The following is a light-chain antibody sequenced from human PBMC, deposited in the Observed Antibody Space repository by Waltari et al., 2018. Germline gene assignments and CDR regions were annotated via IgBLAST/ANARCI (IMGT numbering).Light chain of an antibody. J-gene: IGKJ1*01. CDR1: QSIRSN. V-gene: IGKV3-15*01. CDR2: GAS. Sequence: EIVMTQSPATLSVFPGERATLSCRASQSIRSNLAWYQHKPGQAPRLLIYGASTRATGIPARFSGSGSVTEFPLTISSLQSEDFAVYFCQQYDNWLGTFGQGTKVEIK. CDR3: QQYDNWLGT.